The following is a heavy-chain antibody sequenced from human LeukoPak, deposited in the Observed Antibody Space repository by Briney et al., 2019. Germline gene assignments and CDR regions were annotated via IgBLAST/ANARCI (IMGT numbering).Heavy chain of an antibody. CDR3: AKSRELLPQYYFDY. Sequence: PGRSLRLSCAASGFFFSSYGMHWVRLAPGKGLEWVALIWYDGSNKYYADSVKGRFTISRDNSKNTLSLQMNSLRAEDTAVYYCAKSRELLPQYYFDYWGQGTLVTVSS. V-gene: IGHV3-33*06. D-gene: IGHD1-26*01. CDR1: GFFFSSYG. CDR2: IWYDGSNK. J-gene: IGHJ4*02.